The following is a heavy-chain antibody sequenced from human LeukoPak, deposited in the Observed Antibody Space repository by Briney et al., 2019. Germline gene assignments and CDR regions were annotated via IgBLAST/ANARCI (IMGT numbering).Heavy chain of an antibody. CDR2: IYYSGST. CDR3: ARDDSVVTAMVDY. Sequence: SETLSLTCTVSGGSISSSSYYWGWIRQPPGKGLEWIGSIYYSGSTYYNPSLKSRVTISVDTSKNQFSLKLSSVTAADTAVYYCARDDSVVTAMVDYWGQGTLVTVSS. J-gene: IGHJ4*02. V-gene: IGHV4-39*02. CDR1: GGSISSSSYY. D-gene: IGHD2-21*02.